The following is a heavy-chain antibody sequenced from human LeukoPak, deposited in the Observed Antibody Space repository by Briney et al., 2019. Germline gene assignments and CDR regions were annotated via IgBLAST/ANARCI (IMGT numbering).Heavy chain of an antibody. CDR1: GYTFTGCY. J-gene: IGHJ4*02. V-gene: IGHV1-2*06. CDR2: INPNSGGT. Sequence: ASVKVSCKASGYTFTGCYMHWVRQAPGQGLEWMGRINPNSGGTNYAQKFQGRVTMTRDTSISTAYMELSRLRSDDTAVYYCASTFWSGYYNWGQGTLVTVSS. CDR3: ASTFWSGYYN. D-gene: IGHD3-3*01.